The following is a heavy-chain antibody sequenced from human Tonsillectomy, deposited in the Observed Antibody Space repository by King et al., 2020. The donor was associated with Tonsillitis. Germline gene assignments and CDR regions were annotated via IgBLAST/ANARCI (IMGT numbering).Heavy chain of an antibody. CDR2: ISFDGTNK. Sequence: VQLVESGGGVVQPGRSLRLSCAASGFTFSSYAMYWVRQAPGKGLEGVADISFDGTNKYYADSVKGRFTISRDNSRDTLYLHMSSLRTEDTAVYYCARRDGALDYYYYGMDVWGQGTTVTVSS. V-gene: IGHV3-30-3*01. CDR3: ARRDGALDYYYYGMDV. D-gene: IGHD4-17*01. J-gene: IGHJ6*02. CDR1: GFTFSSYA.